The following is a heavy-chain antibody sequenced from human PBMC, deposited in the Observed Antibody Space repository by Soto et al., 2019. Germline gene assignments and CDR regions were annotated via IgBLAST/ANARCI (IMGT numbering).Heavy chain of an antibody. CDR3: ASLPTYSRFFEWLGAFDI. V-gene: IGHV1-8*01. Sequence: ASVKVSCKASGYTFTSYDINWVRQATGQGLEWMGWMNPNSGNTGYAQRFQGRVTMTRNTSISTAYMELSSLRSEDTAVYYCASLPTYSRFFEWLGAFDIWGQGTMVTVSS. D-gene: IGHD3-3*01. J-gene: IGHJ3*02. CDR1: GYTFTSYD. CDR2: MNPNSGNT.